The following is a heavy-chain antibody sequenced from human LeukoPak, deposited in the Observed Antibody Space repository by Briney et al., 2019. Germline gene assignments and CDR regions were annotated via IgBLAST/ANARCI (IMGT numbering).Heavy chain of an antibody. CDR2: IYSSGST. J-gene: IGHJ3*02. Sequence: SETLSLTCTVSGGSISSSYYYWGWIRQPPGKGLEWIGSIYSSGSTYYNPSLKSRVTISVDTSKNQFSLKLTSVTAADTAVYYCARTYYDSSDIYAFDIWGQGTMVTVSS. CDR3: ARTYYDSSDIYAFDI. D-gene: IGHD3-22*01. CDR1: GGSISSSYYY. V-gene: IGHV4-39*01.